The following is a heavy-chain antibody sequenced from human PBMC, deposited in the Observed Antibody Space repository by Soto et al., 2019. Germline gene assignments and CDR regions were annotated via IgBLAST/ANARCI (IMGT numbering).Heavy chain of an antibody. CDR2: IDGSGGGK. D-gene: IGHD3-10*01. CDR3: ATNSGWLNT. V-gene: IGHV3-23*01. J-gene: IGHJ5*02. CDR1: EFPFSTLN. Sequence: QVSDSGGDLVQPGGSLRLSCAASEFPFSTLNMSWSRQAPGKGPEWVSTIDGSGGGKYYADFVQARFTISRDNSKNTVYLQITTLRVDDNARDYCATNSGWLNTWGQGPLVTVSS.